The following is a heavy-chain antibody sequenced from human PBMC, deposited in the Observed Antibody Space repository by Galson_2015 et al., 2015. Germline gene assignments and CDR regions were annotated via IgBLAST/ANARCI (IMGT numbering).Heavy chain of an antibody. CDR3: ARSPTQRTDTVVVLFDY. V-gene: IGHV1-69*02. D-gene: IGHD4-23*01. CDR2: IIPILGIA. J-gene: IGHJ4*02. CDR1: GGTFSSYT. Sequence: SVKVSCKASGGTFSSYTISWVRQAPGQGLEWMGRIIPILGIANYAQKFQGRVTITADKSTSTAYMELSSLRSEDTAVYYCARSPTQRTDTVVVLFDYWGQGTLVTVSS.